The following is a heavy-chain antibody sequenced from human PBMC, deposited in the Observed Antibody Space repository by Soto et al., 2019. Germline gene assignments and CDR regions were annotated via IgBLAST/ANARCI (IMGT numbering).Heavy chain of an antibody. J-gene: IGHJ4*02. CDR1: GFTFSSYS. CDR3: ASEWSTSGDLDY. Sequence: QVQLVESGGGVVQPGRSLRLSCAASGFTFSSYSIQWVRQAPGKGLEWVAVISYDGSIKYYADSVKGRFTISRDNSKNTAYLQMNSLRVEAPAVFYCASEWSTSGDLDYWGQGTLVIVSS. V-gene: IGHV3-30-3*01. D-gene: IGHD3-10*01. CDR2: ISYDGSIK.